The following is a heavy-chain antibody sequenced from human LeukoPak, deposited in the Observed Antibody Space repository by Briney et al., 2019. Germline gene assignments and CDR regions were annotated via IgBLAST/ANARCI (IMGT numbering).Heavy chain of an antibody. CDR2: ISAYNGNT. Sequence: GASVKVSCKASGYTFTSYGVSWVRQAPGQGLEWMGWISAYNGNTNYAQKLQGRVTMTTDTSTSTAYMELRSLRSDDTAVYYCARAPQQLVPYYYYGMDVRGQGTTVTVSS. V-gene: IGHV1-18*01. CDR3: ARAPQQLVPYYYYGMDV. CDR1: GYTFTSYG. J-gene: IGHJ6*02. D-gene: IGHD6-13*01.